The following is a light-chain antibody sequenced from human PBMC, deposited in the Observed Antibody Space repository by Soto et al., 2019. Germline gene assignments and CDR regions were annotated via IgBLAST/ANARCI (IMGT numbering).Light chain of an antibody. Sequence: DIVMTQSPYALSLSLGSRATINCKSAQSVLYSSNNENYLAWYQQKPGQPPELLIYWASTRESGVPDRFSGSGSGTDFTLTISSLQAEDVAVYYCQQYYSTPPAFGQGTKVDI. V-gene: IGKV4-1*01. CDR2: WAS. CDR3: QQYYSTPPA. CDR1: QSVLYSSNNENY. J-gene: IGKJ1*01.